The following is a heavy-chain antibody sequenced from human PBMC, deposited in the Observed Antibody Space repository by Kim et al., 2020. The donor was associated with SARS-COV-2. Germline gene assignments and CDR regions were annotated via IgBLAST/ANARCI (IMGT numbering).Heavy chain of an antibody. Sequence: NPALKSRVTISVDTSKNQFSLKLSSVTAADTAVYYCARDLESRYSSGFDYWGQGTLVTVSS. V-gene: IGHV4-30-2*04. CDR3: ARDLESRYSSGFDY. J-gene: IGHJ4*02. D-gene: IGHD6-19*01.